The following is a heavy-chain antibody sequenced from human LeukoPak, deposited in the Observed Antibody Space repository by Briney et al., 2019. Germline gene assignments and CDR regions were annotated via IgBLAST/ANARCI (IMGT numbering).Heavy chain of an antibody. CDR2: IKQDGSEK. Sequence: GGSLRLSCAASGFTFSSYWMSWVRQAPGKGLEWVANIKQDGSEKYYVDSVKGRFTISRDNAKNSLYLQMNSLRAEDTAVYYCARDSFYGSGSYADYWGQGTLVTVSS. J-gene: IGHJ4*02. CDR1: GFTFSSYW. V-gene: IGHV3-7*01. CDR3: ARDSFYGSGSYADY. D-gene: IGHD3-10*01.